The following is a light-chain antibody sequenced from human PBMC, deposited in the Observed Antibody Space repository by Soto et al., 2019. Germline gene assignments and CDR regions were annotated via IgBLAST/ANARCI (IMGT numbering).Light chain of an antibody. CDR3: PSYTSSSPYV. V-gene: IGLV2-14*01. Sequence: QSVLTKPASVSGSPGQSITSSCTGTRSDVGGYNYVSWYQQHPGKAPKLMIYDVSNRPSGVSNRFSGSKSGNTASLTISGLQAVYDADSSFPSYTSSSPYVFVTRTMVTVL. CDR1: RSDVGGYNY. J-gene: IGLJ1*01. CDR2: DVS.